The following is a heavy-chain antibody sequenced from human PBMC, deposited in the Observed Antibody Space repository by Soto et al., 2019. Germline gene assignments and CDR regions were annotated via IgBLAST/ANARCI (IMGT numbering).Heavy chain of an antibody. V-gene: IGHV4-59*08. CDR3: ARHYSLADYIWGSYRYRGAFDI. CDR2: IYYSGST. Sequence: QMQLQESGPGLVKPSETLSLACTVSGGSISSYYWSWIRQPPGKGLVWIGYIYYSGSTNYNPSLKSRVTISVDTSKNQFSLKLSSVTAADTAVYYCARHYSLADYIWGSYRYRGAFDIWGQGTMVTVSS. CDR1: GGSISSYY. D-gene: IGHD3-16*01. J-gene: IGHJ3*02.